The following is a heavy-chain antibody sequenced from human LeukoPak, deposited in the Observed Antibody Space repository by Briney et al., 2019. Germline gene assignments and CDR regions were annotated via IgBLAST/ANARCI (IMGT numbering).Heavy chain of an antibody. V-gene: IGHV4-4*07. D-gene: IGHD7-27*01. CDR1: GGSMSGYF. Sequence: ASETLSLTCTVSGGSMSGYFWSWIRQPAGKGLVWIGRIYTGGSTNYNPSLKSRLTMSIDTSKNQFSLKLRSVTAADTAVYYCARERNGDFDYWGQGTLVTVSS. CDR3: ARERNGDFDY. J-gene: IGHJ4*02. CDR2: IYTGGST.